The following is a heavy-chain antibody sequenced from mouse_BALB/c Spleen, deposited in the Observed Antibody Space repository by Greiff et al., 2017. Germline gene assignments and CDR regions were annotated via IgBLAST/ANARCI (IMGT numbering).Heavy chain of an antibody. CDR3: AREGNYRFMDY. D-gene: IGHD2-1*01. Sequence: LVKTGASVKISCKASGYSFPGYYMHWVKQSHGKSLEWIGYISCYNGATSYNQKFKGKATFTVDTSSSTAYMQFNSLTSEDSAVYYCAREGNYRFMDYWGKGTSVTVSS. CDR2: ISCYNGAT. V-gene: IGHV1S34*01. CDR1: GYSFPGYY. J-gene: IGHJ4*01.